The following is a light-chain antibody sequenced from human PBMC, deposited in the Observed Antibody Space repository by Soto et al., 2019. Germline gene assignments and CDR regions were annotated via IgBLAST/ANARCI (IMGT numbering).Light chain of an antibody. CDR1: SSDVGAYNF. CDR2: EVT. CDR3: VSFTTSITWV. J-gene: IGLJ7*01. V-gene: IGLV2-14*01. Sequence: QSALTQPASVSGSPGQSITISCTGTSSDVGAYNFVSWYQQHPDKAPKLIIYEVTNRPSGVSNRFSASKSGNTASLTISGLQAEDEADYYCVSFTTSITWVFGGGTQLTVL.